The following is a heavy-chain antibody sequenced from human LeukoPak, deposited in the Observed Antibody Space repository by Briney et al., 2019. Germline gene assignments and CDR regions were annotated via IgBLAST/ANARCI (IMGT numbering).Heavy chain of an antibody. CDR2: IDPNSGGT. CDR3: ARIGISGSYWDFDQ. J-gene: IGHJ4*02. V-gene: IGHV1-2*02. D-gene: IGHD1-26*01. Sequence: GASVKVSCKASGYTFSAYYLHWVRQAPGQGLEWMGWIDPNSGGTKYAQNFQGRVARTRDTSISTAYMELSSLRSADTAVYYCARIGISGSYWDFDQWGQGTLVTVSS. CDR1: GYTFSAYY.